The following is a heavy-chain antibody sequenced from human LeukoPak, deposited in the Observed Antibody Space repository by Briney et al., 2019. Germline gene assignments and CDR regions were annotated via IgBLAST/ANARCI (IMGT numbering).Heavy chain of an antibody. J-gene: IGHJ4*02. V-gene: IGHV1-69*05. CDR3: AREYYGDFYDY. CDR2: IIPIFGTA. CDR1: GGTFSSYA. D-gene: IGHD3-10*01. Sequence: SVKVSCKASGGTFSSYAISWVRQAPGQGLEGMGGIIPIFGTANYAQKFQGRVTITTDESKSTAYMELSSLRSEDTAVYYCAREYYGDFYDYWGRGTLVTVSS.